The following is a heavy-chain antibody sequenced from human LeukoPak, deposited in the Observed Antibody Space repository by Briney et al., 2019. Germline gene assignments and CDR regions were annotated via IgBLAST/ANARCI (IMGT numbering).Heavy chain of an antibody. CDR2: IFYRGST. CDR1: GGSINNYY. J-gene: IGHJ4*02. D-gene: IGHD4-17*01. Sequence: SESLSLTCTVSGGSINNYYWSWIRQPPGKGLEWIGYIFYRGSTNYNPSLKSRVTFSVDTSKNQFSLKLNSVTAADTAVYYCARGGDYGDLRYFDYWGQASLLTVSS. CDR3: ARGGDYGDLRYFDY. V-gene: IGHV4-59*01.